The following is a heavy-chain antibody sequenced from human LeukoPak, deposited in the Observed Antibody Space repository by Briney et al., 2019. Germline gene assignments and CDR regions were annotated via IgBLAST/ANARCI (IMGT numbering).Heavy chain of an antibody. D-gene: IGHD6-19*01. J-gene: IGHJ3*02. V-gene: IGHV1-8*01. CDR2: MNPNRGNT. Sequence: ASVKVSCKASGYTFTSYDINRVRQAPGQGLEWMGWMNPNRGNTGYAQKFQGRVTMTRNPSISTAYMELSSLRSEDTAVYYCARGPLSQWGPHDAFDIWGQGTMVTVSS. CDR3: ARGPLSQWGPHDAFDI. CDR1: GYTFTSYD.